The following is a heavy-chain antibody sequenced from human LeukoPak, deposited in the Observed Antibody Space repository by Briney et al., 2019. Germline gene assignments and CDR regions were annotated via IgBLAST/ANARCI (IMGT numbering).Heavy chain of an antibody. CDR1: GGSFSGYY. Sequence: SETLSLTCAVYGGSFSGYYWSWIRQPPGKGLEWVGEINHSGSTNYNPSLKSRVTISVDTSKNQFSLKLSSVTAADTAVYYCARATMVRGADYWGQGNLVTVSS. D-gene: IGHD3-10*01. CDR2: INHSGST. J-gene: IGHJ4*02. V-gene: IGHV4-34*01. CDR3: ARATMVRGADY.